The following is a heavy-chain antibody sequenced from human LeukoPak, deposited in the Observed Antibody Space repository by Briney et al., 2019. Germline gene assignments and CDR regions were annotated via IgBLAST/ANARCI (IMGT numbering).Heavy chain of an antibody. CDR2: INHSGST. D-gene: IGHD2-8*01. V-gene: IGHV4-34*01. J-gene: IGHJ1*01. CDR1: GGSFSGYY. CDR3: ARGRQKGYYTNGVCPKYFQH. Sequence: SETLSLTCAVYGGSFSGYYWSWIRQPPGKGLEWIGEINHSGSTNYNPSLKSRVTISVDTSKNQFSLKLSSVTAADTAVYYCARGRQKGYYTNGVCPKYFQHWGQGTLVTVSS.